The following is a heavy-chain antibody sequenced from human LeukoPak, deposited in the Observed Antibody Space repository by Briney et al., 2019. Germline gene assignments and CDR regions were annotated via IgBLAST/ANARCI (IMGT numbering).Heavy chain of an antibody. V-gene: IGHV1-18*01. Sequence: ASVKVSCKASGYTFTSYGISWVRQAPGQGLEWMGWISAYNGNTNYAQKLQGRVTMTTDTSTSTAYMELRSLGSDDTAVYYCARDLTDYGDDVNWFDPWGQGTLVTVSS. CDR3: ARDLTDYGDDVNWFDP. D-gene: IGHD4-17*01. J-gene: IGHJ5*02. CDR1: GYTFTSYG. CDR2: ISAYNGNT.